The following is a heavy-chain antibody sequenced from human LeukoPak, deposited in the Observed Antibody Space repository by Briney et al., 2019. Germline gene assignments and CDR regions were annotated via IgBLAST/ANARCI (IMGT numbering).Heavy chain of an antibody. V-gene: IGHV4-38-2*01. J-gene: IGHJ4*02. CDR1: GYSFTSGHY. D-gene: IGHD3-10*01. CDR2: INHSGST. Sequence: SETLSLTCSVSGYSFTSGHYWGWIRQPPGKGLEWIAEINHSGSTNYNPSLKSRVTISVDTSKNQFSLKLSSVTAADTAVYYCARPRRRYYGSGLDYWGQGTLVTVSS. CDR3: ARPRRRYYGSGLDY.